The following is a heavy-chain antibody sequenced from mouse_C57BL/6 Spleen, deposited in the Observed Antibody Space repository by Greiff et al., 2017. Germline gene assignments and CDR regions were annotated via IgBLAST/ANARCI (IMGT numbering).Heavy chain of an antibody. V-gene: IGHV1-62-2*01. J-gene: IGHJ4*01. Sequence: QVQLQQSGAELVKPGASVKLSCKASGYTFTEYTIHWVKQRSGQGLEWIGWFYPGSGSIKYNEQFTDKATLTADKSSSTAYMELSRLTSEDSAVXYCARGDDYGDAMDYWGQGTSLTVSS. CDR1: GYTFTEYT. CDR3: ARGDDYGDAMDY. D-gene: IGHD2-4*01. CDR2: FYPGSGSI.